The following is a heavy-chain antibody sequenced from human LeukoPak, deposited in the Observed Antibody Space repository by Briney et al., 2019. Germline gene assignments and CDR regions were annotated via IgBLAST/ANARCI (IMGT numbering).Heavy chain of an antibody. CDR2: INHSGST. Sequence: SETLSLTCGVYGGSFSGYWSWIRQSPGKGLEWIGEINHSGSTNYNPSLKSRITMSADTSKNQFSLKLSSMTAADTAMYYCARRLGHYYDSGTSVTAVIYFDCWGQGTLVTVSS. CDR1: GGSFSGY. J-gene: IGHJ4*02. V-gene: IGHV4-34*10. CDR3: ARRLGHYYDSGTSVTAVIYFDC. D-gene: IGHD3-10*01.